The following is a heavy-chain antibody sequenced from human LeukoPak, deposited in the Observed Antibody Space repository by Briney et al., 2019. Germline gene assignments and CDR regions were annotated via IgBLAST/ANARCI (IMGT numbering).Heavy chain of an antibody. CDR2: ITGDGATT. CDR1: GFTFRNYA. Sequence: GGSLRLSCAASGFTFRNYAMSWVRQAPGKGLEWVSAITGDGATTYYLDSVKGRFTISRDNSENTLFLQMNSLRVEDAALYYCARDLFDFYTWGSYGSFDIWGQGTIVTVSS. V-gene: IGHV3-23*01. D-gene: IGHD3-16*01. CDR3: ARDLFDFYTWGSYGSFDI. J-gene: IGHJ3*02.